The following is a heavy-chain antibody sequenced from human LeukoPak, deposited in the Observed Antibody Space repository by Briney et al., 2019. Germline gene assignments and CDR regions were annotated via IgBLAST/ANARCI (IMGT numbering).Heavy chain of an antibody. CDR3: AKDHMVGYCTNGVCYDYFDY. D-gene: IGHD2-8*01. Sequence: GGSLRLSCAASGFTFSSYGMHWVRQAPGKGLEWVAVISYDGSNKYYADSVKGRFTISRDNSKNTLYLQMNSLRAEDTAVYYCAKDHMVGYCTNGVCYDYFDYWGQGTLVTVSS. J-gene: IGHJ4*02. V-gene: IGHV3-30*18. CDR2: ISYDGSNK. CDR1: GFTFSSYG.